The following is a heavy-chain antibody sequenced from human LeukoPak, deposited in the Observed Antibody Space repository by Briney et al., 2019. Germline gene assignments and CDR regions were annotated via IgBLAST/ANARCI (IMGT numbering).Heavy chain of an antibody. J-gene: IGHJ4*02. CDR1: GFTVSAYY. D-gene: IGHD5-12*01. CDR3: ARGREDIEATPFDY. CDR2: LYSGGRP. Sequence: PGGSLRLSCAASGFTVSAYYMTWVRQAPGKGLEWVSVLYSGGRPNYADSVKGRFTISRDDSENTLYLQMNSLRAEDTAVYYCARGREDIEATPFDYWGQGILVTVSS. V-gene: IGHV3-53*01.